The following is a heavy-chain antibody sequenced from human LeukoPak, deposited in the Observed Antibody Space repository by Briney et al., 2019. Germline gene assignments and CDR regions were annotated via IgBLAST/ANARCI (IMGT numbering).Heavy chain of an antibody. CDR1: GGTFSSYA. Sequence: ASVKVSCKASGGTFSSYAISWVRQAPGQGLEWMGWISAYNGNTNYAQKLQGRVTMTTDTSTSTAYMELRSLRSDDTAVYYCARDKAVTTELTQYFHHWGQGTLVTVSS. CDR3: ARDKAVTTELTQYFHH. J-gene: IGHJ1*01. D-gene: IGHD4-11*01. CDR2: ISAYNGNT. V-gene: IGHV1-18*01.